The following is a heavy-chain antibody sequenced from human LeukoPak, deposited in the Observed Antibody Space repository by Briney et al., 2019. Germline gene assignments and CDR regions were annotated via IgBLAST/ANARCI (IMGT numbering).Heavy chain of an antibody. D-gene: IGHD1-26*01. CDR3: ASSGSYRFDY. J-gene: IGHJ4*02. CDR2: ISSDSTYI. V-gene: IGHV3-21*06. Sequence: GGSLRLSCAASGFTFSSYSMNWVRQAPGKGLEWVSSISSDSTYIYYANSVKGRFTIFRDNVKNSLYLQMNSLRAEDTAVYYCASSGSYRFDYWGQGTLVTVSS. CDR1: GFTFSSYS.